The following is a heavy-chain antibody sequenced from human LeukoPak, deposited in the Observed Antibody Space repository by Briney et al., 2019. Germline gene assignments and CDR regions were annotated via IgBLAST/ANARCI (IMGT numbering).Heavy chain of an antibody. D-gene: IGHD6-13*01. Sequence: KTSETLSLTCTVSGGSISSGSYYWGWIRQPPGKGLEWIGSIYYSGSTNYNPSLKSRVTISVDTSKNQFSLKLSSVTAADTAVYYCARGARYSSSWELFDYWGQGTLVTVSS. CDR1: GGSISSGSYY. CDR2: IYYSGST. J-gene: IGHJ4*02. CDR3: ARGARYSSSWELFDY. V-gene: IGHV4-39*07.